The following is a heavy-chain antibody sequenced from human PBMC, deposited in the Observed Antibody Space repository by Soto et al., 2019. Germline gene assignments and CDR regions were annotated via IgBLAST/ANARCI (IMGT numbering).Heavy chain of an antibody. Sequence: SGPTLVNPTQTLTLTCTFSGFSITAGGMGVSWFRQPPGKALEWLALIDSDDDKFYSTSLKTRLTVSKDTSKSQVVLRLTNMDPMDTGTYFCAQLPYEVAPWGGAFEIWGRGTKVTVS. CDR3: AQLPYEVAPWGGAFEI. CDR2: IDSDDDK. D-gene: IGHD3-3*01. J-gene: IGHJ3*02. V-gene: IGHV2-70*12. CDR1: GFSITAGGMG.